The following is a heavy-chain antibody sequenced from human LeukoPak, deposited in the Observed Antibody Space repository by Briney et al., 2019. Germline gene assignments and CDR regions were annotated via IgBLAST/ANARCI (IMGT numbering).Heavy chain of an antibody. J-gene: IGHJ4*02. CDR1: GFTFSSYS. V-gene: IGHV3-21*01. CDR3: ARDASTRCYLCEVDH. Sequence: GGSLRLSCAASGFTFSSYSMNWVRQAPGKGLEWVSSISSSSSYMYYADSVKGRFTISRDNAKNSLYLQMNSLRAEDTAVYYCARDASTRCYLCEVDHWGQGTLVTVSS. CDR2: ISSSSSYM. D-gene: IGHD2-2*01.